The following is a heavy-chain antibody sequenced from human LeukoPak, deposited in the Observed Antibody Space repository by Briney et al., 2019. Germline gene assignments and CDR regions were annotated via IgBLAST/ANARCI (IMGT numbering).Heavy chain of an antibody. J-gene: IGHJ4*02. V-gene: IGHV3-66*02. CDR2: IYSGGST. D-gene: IGHD1-26*01. CDR3: ARDRTPWELYLDY. CDR1: GFTVSSNY. Sequence: GGSLRLSCAASGFTVSSNYMSWVRQAPGKGLEWVPVIYSGGSTYYADSVKGRFTISRDNSKSTLYLQMNSLRAEDTAVYYCARDRTPWELYLDYWGQGTLVTVSS.